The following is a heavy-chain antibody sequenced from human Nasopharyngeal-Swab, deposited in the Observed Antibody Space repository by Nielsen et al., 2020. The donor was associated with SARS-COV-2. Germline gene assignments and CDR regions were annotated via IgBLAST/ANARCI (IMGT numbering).Heavy chain of an antibody. D-gene: IGHD3-22*01. CDR1: GGSISSSNW. CDR2: IYHSGST. V-gene: IGHV4-4*02. CDR3: ARARITMIVAIDAFDI. Sequence: SGTLSLTCAVSGGSISSSNWWSWVRQPPGKGLEWIGEIYHSGSTNYNPSLKSRVTISVDTSKNQFSLKLSSVTAADTAVYYCARARITMIVAIDAFDIWGQGTMVTVSS. J-gene: IGHJ3*02.